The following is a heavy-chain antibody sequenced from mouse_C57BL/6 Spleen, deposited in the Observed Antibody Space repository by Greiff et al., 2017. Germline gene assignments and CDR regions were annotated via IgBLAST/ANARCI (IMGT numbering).Heavy chain of an antibody. V-gene: IGHV5-4*01. CDR3: ARDRGERYFDY. CDR2: ISDGGSYT. D-gene: IGHD3-3*01. Sequence: DVMLVESGGGLVKPGGSLKLSCAASGFTFSSYAMSWVRQTPEKRLEWVATISDGGSYTYYPDNVKGRFTISRDNAKNNLYLQMSHLKSEDTAMYYCARDRGERYFDYWGQGTTLTVSS. CDR1: GFTFSSYA. J-gene: IGHJ2*01.